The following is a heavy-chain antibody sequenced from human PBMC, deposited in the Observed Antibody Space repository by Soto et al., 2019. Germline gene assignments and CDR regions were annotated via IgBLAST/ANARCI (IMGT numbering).Heavy chain of an antibody. CDR1: GYSFTSYW. J-gene: IGHJ6*02. CDR3: ASSIAVAGKGYYGMDV. V-gene: IGHV5-51*01. Sequence: GDSLKISCKGSGYSFTSYWIGWVRQMPGKGLEWMGIIYPGDSDTRYSPSFQGQVTISADKSISTAYLQWSSLKASDTAMYYCASSIAVAGKGYYGMDVWGQGTPVTV. D-gene: IGHD6-19*01. CDR2: IYPGDSDT.